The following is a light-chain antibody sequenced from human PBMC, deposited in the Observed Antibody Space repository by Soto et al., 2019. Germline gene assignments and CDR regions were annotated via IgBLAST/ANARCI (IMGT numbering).Light chain of an antibody. CDR1: NNDVGGYEY. V-gene: IGLV2-14*01. CDR2: YVS. Sequence: QSALTQPASVSGSPGQSITMSCTGPNNDVGGYEYVSWYQQHAGRAPRLIIDYVSNRPSGVSGRFSGSKFGNTASLTISGLQAEDEADYDCSSYTSSSLYVFGTGTKLTVL. J-gene: IGLJ1*01. CDR3: SSYTSSSLYV.